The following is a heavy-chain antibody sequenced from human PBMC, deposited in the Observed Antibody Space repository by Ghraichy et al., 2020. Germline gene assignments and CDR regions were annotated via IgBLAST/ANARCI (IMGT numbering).Heavy chain of an antibody. D-gene: IGHD2-21*01. CDR2: IYSGGST. J-gene: IGHJ4*02. Sequence: GESLNISCAASGFTVSSKYMSWVRQAPGKGLEWVSVIYSGGSTYYADSVKGRFTISRDNSKNTLSLQMNSLRAEDTAVYYCARGGYCDGDCYHLDSWGQGTLVTVSS. V-gene: IGHV3-53*01. CDR3: ARGGYCDGDCYHLDS. CDR1: GFTVSSKY.